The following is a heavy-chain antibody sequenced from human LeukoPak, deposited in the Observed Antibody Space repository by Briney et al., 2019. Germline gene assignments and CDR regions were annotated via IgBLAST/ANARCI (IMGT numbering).Heavy chain of an antibody. V-gene: IGHV3-15*01. CDR3: TTGGRRYCSSTSCYAAPDY. Sequence: GGSLRLSCAASGFTFSNAWMSWVRQAPGKGLEWAGRIKSKTDGGTTDYAAPVKGRFTISRDDSKNTLYLQMNSLKTEDTAVYYCTTGGRRYCSSTSCYAAPDYWGQGTLVTVSS. D-gene: IGHD2-2*01. CDR1: GFTFSNAW. J-gene: IGHJ4*02. CDR2: IKSKTDGGTT.